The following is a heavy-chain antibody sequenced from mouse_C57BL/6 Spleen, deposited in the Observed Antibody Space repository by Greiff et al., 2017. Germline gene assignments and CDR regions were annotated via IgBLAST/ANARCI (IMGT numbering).Heavy chain of an antibody. D-gene: IGHD1-1*01. CDR1: GYTFTSYW. CDR2: IDPNSGGT. V-gene: IGHV1-72*01. CDR3: ARLDYGSSYDAWFAY. J-gene: IGHJ3*01. Sequence: VQLQQPGAELVKPGASVKLSCKASGYTFTSYWMHWVKQRPGRGLEWIGRIDPNSGGTKYNEKFKSKATLTVDKPSSTAFMQLSSLTSEDSAVYYCARLDYGSSYDAWFAYWGQGTLVTVSA.